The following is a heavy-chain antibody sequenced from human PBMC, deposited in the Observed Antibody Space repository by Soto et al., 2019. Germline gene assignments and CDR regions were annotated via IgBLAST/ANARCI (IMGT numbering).Heavy chain of an antibody. CDR2: IYYSGST. CDR1: GGSISSYY. Sequence: SETLSLTCTVSGGSISSYYWSWIRQPPGKGLEWIGYIYYSGSTNYNPSLKSRVTISVDTSKNQFSLKLSSVTAADTAVYYCARANYANWFDPWGQGTLVTVSA. CDR3: ARANYANWFDP. J-gene: IGHJ5*02. V-gene: IGHV4-59*01. D-gene: IGHD1-7*01.